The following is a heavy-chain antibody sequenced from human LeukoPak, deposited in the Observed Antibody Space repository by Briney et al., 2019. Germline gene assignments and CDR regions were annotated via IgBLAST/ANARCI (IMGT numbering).Heavy chain of an antibody. CDR2: IYYSGST. Sequence: PSETLSLTCSVSGGSISNSNYYWGWIRLPPGKGMEWIGTIYYSGSTNYNPSLKSRLTISVHTSKNQFSMKLSSVTAADTAVYYCARWGQPLLGNWFDPWGRGTLVTVSS. CDR3: ARWGQPLLGNWFDP. J-gene: IGHJ5*02. V-gene: IGHV4-39*01. CDR1: GGSISNSNYY. D-gene: IGHD2-21*02.